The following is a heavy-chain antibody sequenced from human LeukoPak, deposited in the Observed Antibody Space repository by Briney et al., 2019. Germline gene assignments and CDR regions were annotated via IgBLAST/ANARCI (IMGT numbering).Heavy chain of an antibody. J-gene: IGHJ2*01. CDR2: IYSGGST. CDR3: ARGETVTSLGYFDL. D-gene: IGHD2-21*02. Sequence: GGSLRLSCAASGFTVSSNYMSWVRQAPGKGLEWVSVIYSGGSTYYADSVKGRFTISRHNSKNTLYLQMNSLRVEDTAVYYCARGETVTSLGYFDLWGRGTLVTVSS. CDR1: GFTVSSNY. V-gene: IGHV3-53*04.